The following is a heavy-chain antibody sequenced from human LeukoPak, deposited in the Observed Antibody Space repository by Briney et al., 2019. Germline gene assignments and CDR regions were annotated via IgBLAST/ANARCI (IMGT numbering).Heavy chain of an antibody. CDR1: GGSISSGDYY. CDR2: IYYSGST. D-gene: IGHD4/OR15-4a*01. CDR3: ARDFRGYGEEDV. J-gene: IGHJ6*02. Sequence: SQTLSLTCTASGGSISSGDYYWTWIRQPPGKGLEWIGYIYYSGSTYYNPSLKSRVTISVDTSKNQSSLNLISVTAADTAVYYCARDFRGYGEEDVWGQGTTVTVSS. V-gene: IGHV4-30-4*01.